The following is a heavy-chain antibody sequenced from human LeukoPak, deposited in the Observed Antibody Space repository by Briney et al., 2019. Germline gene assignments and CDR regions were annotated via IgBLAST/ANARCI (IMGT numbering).Heavy chain of an antibody. J-gene: IGHJ5*02. CDR1: GGSISSSSYY. D-gene: IGHD3-10*01. V-gene: IGHV4-39*01. Sequence: SETLSLTCTVSGGSISSSSYYWGWIRQPPGKGLEWIGSIYYSGSTYYNPSLKSRVTISVDTSKNQFSLKLSSVTAADTAVYYWARRGITMVRGVIENWFDPWGQGTLVTVSS. CDR3: ARRGITMVRGVIENWFDP. CDR2: IYYSGST.